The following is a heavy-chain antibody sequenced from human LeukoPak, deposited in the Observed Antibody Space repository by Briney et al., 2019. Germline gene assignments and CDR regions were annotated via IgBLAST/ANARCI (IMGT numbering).Heavy chain of an antibody. CDR2: ISSSSSYI. Sequence: PGGSLRLSCAASGFTFSSYSMNWVRQAPGKGLEWVSSISSSSSYIYYADSVKGRFTISRDNAKNSLYPQMNSLRAEDTAVYYCARHSSLRFLEWLLGYFDYWGQGTLDTVSS. CDR1: GFTFSSYS. J-gene: IGHJ4*02. CDR3: ARHSSLRFLEWLLGYFDY. V-gene: IGHV3-21*01. D-gene: IGHD3-3*01.